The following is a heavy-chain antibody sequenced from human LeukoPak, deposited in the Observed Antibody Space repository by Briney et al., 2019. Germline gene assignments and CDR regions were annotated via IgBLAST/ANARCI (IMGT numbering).Heavy chain of an antibody. V-gene: IGHV4-59*01. D-gene: IGHD5-12*01. CDR3: ARGTYGGYSGYLNWFDP. Sequence: SETLSLTCTVSGGSISSYYWSWIRQPPGKGPEWIGYIYYSGSTNYNPSLKSRVTISVDTSKNQFSLKLSSVTAADTAVYYCARGTYGGYSGYLNWFDPWGQGTLVTVSS. CDR2: IYYSGST. J-gene: IGHJ5*02. CDR1: GGSISSYY.